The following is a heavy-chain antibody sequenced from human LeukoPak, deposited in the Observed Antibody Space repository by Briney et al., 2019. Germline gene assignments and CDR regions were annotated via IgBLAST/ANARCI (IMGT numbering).Heavy chain of an antibody. Sequence: GGSLRLSCAASGFTFSSYDMHWVRQATGKGLEWVSAIGTAGDTYYPGSVKGRFTISRENAKNSLYLQMNSLRAGDTAVYYCARVSNWNYYFDYWGQGTLVTVSS. V-gene: IGHV3-13*01. CDR1: GFTFSSYD. D-gene: IGHD1-7*01. J-gene: IGHJ4*02. CDR2: IGTAGDT. CDR3: ARVSNWNYYFDY.